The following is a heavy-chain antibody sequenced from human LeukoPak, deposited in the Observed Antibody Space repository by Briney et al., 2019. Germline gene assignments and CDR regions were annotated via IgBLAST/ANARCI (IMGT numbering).Heavy chain of an antibody. D-gene: IGHD3-16*02. CDR3: ARFWDNMITFGGVIVPFDY. J-gene: IGHJ4*02. Sequence: ASVKVSCKASGYIVTTFYMHWVRQAPGERPEWMGLINPSGGRTSYAQKFQGRVTMTRDTSISTAYMELSRLRSDDTAVYYCARFWDNMITFGGVIVPFDYWGQGTLVTVSS. CDR1: GYIVTTFY. V-gene: IGHV1-2*06. CDR2: INPSGGRT.